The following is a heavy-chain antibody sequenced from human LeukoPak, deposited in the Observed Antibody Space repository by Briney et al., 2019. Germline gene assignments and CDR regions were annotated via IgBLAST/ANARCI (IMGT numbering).Heavy chain of an antibody. J-gene: IGHJ4*01. CDR3: AKDYGDYNFDY. CDR2: ISYDGNNK. CDR1: GFTFSSYG. D-gene: IGHD4-17*01. Sequence: GGSLRLSCAASGFTFSSYGMHWVRQAPGKGLEWVAVISYDGNNKYYADSVKGRFTISRDNSKNTLYLQMNGLRVEDTAVYYCAKDYGDYNFDYWGHGSLVAVSS. V-gene: IGHV3-30*18.